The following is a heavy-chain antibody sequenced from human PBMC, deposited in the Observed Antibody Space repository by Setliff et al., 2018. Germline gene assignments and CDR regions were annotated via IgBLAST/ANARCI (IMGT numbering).Heavy chain of an antibody. D-gene: IGHD3-16*01. J-gene: IGHJ4*02. CDR1: GFTFNNYF. CDR2: ISNSGGEI. Sequence: HPGGSLRLSCAASGFTFNNYFMIWVRQAPGKGLEWVSSISNSGGEIHYADSVKGRFTISRDSSKNTLYLQMNSLRAEDTAVYYCAKPQVELRWGFESWGQGTLVTVSS. CDR3: AKPQVELRWGFES. V-gene: IGHV3-23*01.